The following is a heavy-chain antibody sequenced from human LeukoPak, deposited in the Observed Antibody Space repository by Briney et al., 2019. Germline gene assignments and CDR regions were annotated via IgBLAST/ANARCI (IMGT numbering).Heavy chain of an antibody. Sequence: SETLSLTCTVSADSISSYYWTWIRQPAGKVLHWIGRIYTSGTTNYNPSLKSRVTISVDKSTNQFSLNLSSVTGADTAVYYCARDRPNLAGILDYWGQGTLVTVSS. D-gene: IGHD5-18*01. CDR3: ARDRPNLAGILDY. V-gene: IGHV4-4*07. J-gene: IGHJ4*02. CDR2: IYTSGTT. CDR1: ADSISSYY.